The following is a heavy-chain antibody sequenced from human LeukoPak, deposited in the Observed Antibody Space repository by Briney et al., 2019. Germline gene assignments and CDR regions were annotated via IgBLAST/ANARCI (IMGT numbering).Heavy chain of an antibody. CDR3: ARVLGGSGSYSYFDY. V-gene: IGHV3-74*01. J-gene: IGHJ4*02. CDR2: INSDGRST. D-gene: IGHD3-10*01. CDR1: GFTFSSHW. Sequence: GGSLRLSCAASGFTFSSHWMHWVRQAPGKGLVWVSRINSDGRSTSYADSVKGRFTMSRDNAKNTLYLQMNSLRAEDTAVYYCARVLGGSGSYSYFDYWGQGTLVTVSS.